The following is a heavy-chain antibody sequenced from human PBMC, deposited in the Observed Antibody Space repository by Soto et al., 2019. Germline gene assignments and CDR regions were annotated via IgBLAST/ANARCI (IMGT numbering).Heavy chain of an antibody. Sequence: GGSLRLSCAASGFTFSSYSMNWVRQAPGKGLEWVSYISSSSSTIYYADSVKGRFTISRDNAKNSLYLQMNSLRAEDMAVYDCARDSPLIDYWGQGTLVTVSS. CDR3: ARDSPLIDY. CDR1: GFTFSSYS. CDR2: ISSSSSTI. V-gene: IGHV3-48*01. J-gene: IGHJ4*02.